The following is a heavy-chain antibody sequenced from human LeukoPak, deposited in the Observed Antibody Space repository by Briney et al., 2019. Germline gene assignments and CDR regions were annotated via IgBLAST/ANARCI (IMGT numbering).Heavy chain of an antibody. Sequence: SETLSLTCAVYGGSFSGYYWSWIRQPPGKGLEWIGEINHSGSTNYNPSLKSRVTISVDTSKNQFSLKLSSVTAADTAVYYCAREAIAVAGTAFDYWGQGTLVTVSS. D-gene: IGHD6-19*01. V-gene: IGHV4-34*01. CDR3: AREAIAVAGTAFDY. CDR2: INHSGST. CDR1: GGSFSGYY. J-gene: IGHJ4*02.